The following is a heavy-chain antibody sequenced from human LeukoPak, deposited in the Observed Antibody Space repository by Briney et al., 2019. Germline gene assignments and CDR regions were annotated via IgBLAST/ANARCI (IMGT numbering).Heavy chain of an antibody. CDR1: GYTFTSYY. V-gene: IGHV1-46*01. D-gene: IGHD5-24*01. CDR3: ARELRGDIVDPWLQFRRGVIDY. J-gene: IGHJ4*02. CDR2: INPSGGST. Sequence: ASVKVSCKASGYTFTSYYMHWVRQAPGQGLEWMGIINPSGGSTSYAQKFQGRVTMTRDMSTSTVYMELSSLRPEDTAVYYCARELRGDIVDPWLQFRRGVIDYWGQGTLVTVSS.